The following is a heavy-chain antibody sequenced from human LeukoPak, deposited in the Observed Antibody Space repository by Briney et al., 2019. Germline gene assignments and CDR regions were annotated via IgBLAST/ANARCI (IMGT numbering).Heavy chain of an antibody. D-gene: IGHD6-25*01. CDR3: TKGIAAAGPERNFYY. CDR1: AFTFSGSA. J-gene: IGHJ4*02. CDR2: IRSKANSYAT. V-gene: IGHV3-73*01. Sequence: GGSLRLSCAASAFTFSGSAMHWVRQASGKGLEWVGRIRSKANSYATAYAASVKGRFTISRDDSKNTAYLQMNSLKTEDTAVYYCTKGIAAAGPERNFYYWVQGTLVTVSS.